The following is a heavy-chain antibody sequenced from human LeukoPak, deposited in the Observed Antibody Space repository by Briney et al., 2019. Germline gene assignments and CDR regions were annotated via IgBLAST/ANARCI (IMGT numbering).Heavy chain of an antibody. Sequence: GGSVRLSCAASGFTFSSYAMSWVRQAPGKGLEWVSAISGSGGGTYYADSVKGRFTISRDNSKNTLYLQMNSLRAEDTAVYYCAKAGRITIFGVVITYFDYWGQGTLVTVSS. D-gene: IGHD3-3*01. CDR2: ISGSGGGT. J-gene: IGHJ4*02. V-gene: IGHV3-23*01. CDR3: AKAGRITIFGVVITYFDY. CDR1: GFTFSSYA.